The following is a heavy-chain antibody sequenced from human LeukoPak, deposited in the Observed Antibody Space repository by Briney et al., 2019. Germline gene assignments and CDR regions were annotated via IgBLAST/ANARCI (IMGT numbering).Heavy chain of an antibody. CDR2: IIDSGDIT. CDR3: AKLGGQEVYNYYVGV. D-gene: IGHD3-16*01. CDR1: GFTFSSYA. J-gene: IGHJ6*03. Sequence: GGSLRLSCEASGFTFSSYAMSGVRQAPGKGLEWVSGIIDSGDITYYANSVKGRFTISRDNSKNTLYRQMNSLRAEDTAVYYCAKLGGQEVYNYYVGVWGKGTTVAVSS. V-gene: IGHV3-23*01.